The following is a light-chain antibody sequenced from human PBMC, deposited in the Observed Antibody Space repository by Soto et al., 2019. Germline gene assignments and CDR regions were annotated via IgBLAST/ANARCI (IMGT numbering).Light chain of an antibody. CDR1: SSDVGGYNY. V-gene: IGLV2-8*01. Sequence: QSALTQPPSASGSPGQSVAISCTGTSSDVGGYNYVSWYQQHPGKAPKLMIYEVNKRPSGVPDRFSGSKSGNTASLTVSGLQAEDEADYYCQSYDSSLRGVVFGGGTKLTVL. J-gene: IGLJ2*01. CDR3: QSYDSSLRGVV. CDR2: EVN.